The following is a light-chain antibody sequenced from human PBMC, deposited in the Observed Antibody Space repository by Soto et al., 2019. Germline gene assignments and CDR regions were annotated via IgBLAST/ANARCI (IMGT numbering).Light chain of an antibody. CDR1: TSNIVTNT. J-gene: IGLJ2*01. Sequence: QSVLTQSPSASGTPGQRVSISCSGSTSNIVTNTVSWYQHVPGTAPKLLIYSNDQRPSAVPGRFSGSKSGTSASLAISGLLSEDEADYYCATWDDSLNVVFGGGTKLTVL. V-gene: IGLV1-44*01. CDR3: ATWDDSLNVV. CDR2: SND.